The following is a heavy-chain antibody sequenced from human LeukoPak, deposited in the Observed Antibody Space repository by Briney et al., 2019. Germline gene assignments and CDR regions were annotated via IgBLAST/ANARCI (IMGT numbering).Heavy chain of an antibody. D-gene: IGHD6-19*01. Sequence: GSLRLSCAASGFTFSSYSMNWVRQAPGKGLEWVSGINWNGGSTGYVDSVKGRFTISRDNAKNSLYMKMNSLRAEDTALYYCARRAYSSGWYYFDYWGQGTLVTVSS. J-gene: IGHJ4*02. CDR3: ARRAYSSGWYYFDY. V-gene: IGHV3-20*04. CDR1: GFTFSSYS. CDR2: INWNGGST.